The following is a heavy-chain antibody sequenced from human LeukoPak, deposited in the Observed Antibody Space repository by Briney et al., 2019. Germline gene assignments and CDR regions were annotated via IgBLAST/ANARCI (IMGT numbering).Heavy chain of an antibody. D-gene: IGHD3-22*01. CDR1: GFTFSNAW. V-gene: IGHV3-15*01. Sequence: GGSLRLSCAASGFTFSNAWMSWVRQAPGKGLEWVGRIKSKTDGGTTDYAAPVKGRFTISRDDSKNTLYLQMSSLRAEDTAVYYCAKDRGRYYDSNGYYWGYYFDSWGQGILVTVST. CDR3: AKDRGRYYDSNGYYWGYYFDS. J-gene: IGHJ4*02. CDR2: IKSKTDGGTT.